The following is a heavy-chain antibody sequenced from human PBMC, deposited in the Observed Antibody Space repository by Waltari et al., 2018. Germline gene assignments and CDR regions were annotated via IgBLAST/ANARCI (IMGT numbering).Heavy chain of an antibody. CDR1: GYLLTELS. CDR3: ATGYSSSWNHDAFDI. CDR2: FDPEDGET. V-gene: IGHV1-24*01. Sequence: VQLVQSGSEVKKPGASVNVSCKVSGYLLTELSMHWVRQAPGKGLEWMGGFDPEDGETIYAQKFQGRVTMTEDTSTDTAYMELSSLRSEDTAVYYCATGYSSSWNHDAFDIWGQGTMVTVSS. J-gene: IGHJ3*02. D-gene: IGHD6-13*01.